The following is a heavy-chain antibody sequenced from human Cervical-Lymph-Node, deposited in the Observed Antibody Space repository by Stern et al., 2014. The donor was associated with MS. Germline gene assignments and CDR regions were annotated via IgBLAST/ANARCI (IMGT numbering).Heavy chain of an antibody. Sequence: QVQLQESGPGLVKPSETLSLSCTVSGASVSRGSYYWTWIRQPAGKGLEWIRSLYTSGSTISFPSLQIPFPISLPPSKNQFSLHLPSLTAADTAMYYCSSQWVADGLKYWGHGAMVTVSS. CDR2: LYTSGST. CDR1: GASVSRGSYY. CDR3: SSQWVADGLKY. D-gene: IGHD6-19*01. V-gene: IGHV4-61*02. J-gene: IGHJ3*01.